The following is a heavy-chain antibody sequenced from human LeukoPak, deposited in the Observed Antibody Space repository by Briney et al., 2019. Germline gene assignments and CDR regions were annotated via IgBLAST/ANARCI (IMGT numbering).Heavy chain of an antibody. CDR1: GFTFSNYA. V-gene: IGHV3-7*01. J-gene: IGHJ4*02. Sequence: GGSLRLSCAVSGFTFSNYAMTWVRQAPGKGLEWVANINQDGSEIYYVDSVRGRFIISRDNAKNSLYLQMNTLRVEDTAVYYCVRRYMATSAEDFDYWGQGTLVTVFS. CDR3: VRRYMATSAEDFDY. D-gene: IGHD3-16*02. CDR2: INQDGSEI.